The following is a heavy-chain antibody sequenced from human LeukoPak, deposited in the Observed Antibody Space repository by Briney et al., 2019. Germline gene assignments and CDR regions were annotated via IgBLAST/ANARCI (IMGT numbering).Heavy chain of an antibody. V-gene: IGHV3-33*01. Sequence: GGSLRLSCAASGFTFSNYGMHWVRQAPGKGLEWVAVIWYDGSNKYYADSVKGRFTISRDHSKNTLYLQMKSLRAEDTAVYYCARELEIAVAGTLGYWGHGTLVTVSS. D-gene: IGHD6-19*01. CDR1: GFTFSNYG. J-gene: IGHJ4*01. CDR2: IWYDGSNK. CDR3: ARELEIAVAGTLGY.